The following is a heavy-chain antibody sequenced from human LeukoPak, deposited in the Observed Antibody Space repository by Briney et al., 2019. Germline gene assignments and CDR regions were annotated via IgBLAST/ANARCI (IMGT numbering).Heavy chain of an antibody. V-gene: IGHV1-2*02. Sequence: ASVKVSCKASGYTFTGHYMHWVRQAPGQGLEWMGWINPNSGGTNYAQKFQGRVTMTRDTSISTAYMELSRLRSDDTAVYYCARDSPYQLLPSYWGQGTLVTVSS. CDR3: ARDSPYQLLPSY. J-gene: IGHJ4*02. D-gene: IGHD2-2*01. CDR1: GYTFTGHY. CDR2: INPNSGGT.